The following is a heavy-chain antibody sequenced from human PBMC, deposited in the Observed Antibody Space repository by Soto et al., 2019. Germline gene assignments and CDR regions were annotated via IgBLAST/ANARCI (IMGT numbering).Heavy chain of an antibody. CDR1: GFTFSSNA. D-gene: IGHD3-10*01. CDR3: AKQRAGFGSGSDTYYFDY. J-gene: IGHJ4*02. V-gene: IGHV3-23*01. Sequence: LRLSCIGSGFTFSSNAMSWVRQAPGKGLEWVSAISGSGGTTYYADSVKGRFAVSRDNSNNTLYLQMNSLRAEDTAVYYCAKQRAGFGSGSDTYYFDYWGQGTLVTVSS. CDR2: ISGSGGTT.